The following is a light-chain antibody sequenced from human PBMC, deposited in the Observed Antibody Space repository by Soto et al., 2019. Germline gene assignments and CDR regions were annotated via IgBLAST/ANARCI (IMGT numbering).Light chain of an antibody. CDR3: QHYGSPLT. CDR1: QSVRSSY. Sequence: EIVLTQSPGTLSLSPGGRATLSCRASQSVRSSYLARYQQRPGQAPRLLIFGASFRATGIPDRFSGSGSGTDFTLTISRLEPEDFAVYYCQHYGSPLTFGGGTKVEIK. V-gene: IGKV3-20*01. CDR2: GAS. J-gene: IGKJ4*01.